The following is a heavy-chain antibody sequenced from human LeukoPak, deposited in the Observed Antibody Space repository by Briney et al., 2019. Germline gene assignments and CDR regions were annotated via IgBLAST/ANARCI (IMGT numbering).Heavy chain of an antibody. D-gene: IGHD4-17*01. CDR2: IIPIFGTA. CDR3: ARNHDYGDYEGLQDY. CDR1: GGTFSSYA. Sequence: SVKVSCKASGGTFSSYAISWVRQAPGQGLEWMGRIIPIFGTANYAQKFQGRVTITTDESTSTAYMELSSLRSEDTAVYYCARNHDYGDYEGLQDYWGQGTLVTVSS. J-gene: IGHJ4*02. V-gene: IGHV1-69*05.